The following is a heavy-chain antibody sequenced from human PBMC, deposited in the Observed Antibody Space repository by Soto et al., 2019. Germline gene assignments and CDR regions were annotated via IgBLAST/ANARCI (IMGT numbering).Heavy chain of an antibody. Sequence: ASVKVSSKASGYTFTTYGISWLRQAPGQGLEWMGWISAYNGNTNYAQKIQGRVTMTTDTSTSTAYMELRSLRSDDTAVYYCARTYYDFWSGYYTVYWYFDLWGRGTLVTVSS. CDR3: ARTYYDFWSGYYTVYWYFDL. D-gene: IGHD3-3*01. V-gene: IGHV1-18*01. CDR1: GYTFTTYG. CDR2: ISAYNGNT. J-gene: IGHJ2*01.